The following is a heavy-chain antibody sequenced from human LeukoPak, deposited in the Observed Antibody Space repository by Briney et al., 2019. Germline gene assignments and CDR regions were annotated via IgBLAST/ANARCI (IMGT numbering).Heavy chain of an antibody. CDR2: IFSHGET. D-gene: IGHD2-8*01. V-gene: IGHV3-66*01. CDR3: ARDPPAVSINTYA. CDR1: GFTVGNNY. J-gene: IGHJ4*02. Sequence: PGGSLRLSCVPSGFTVGNNYMIWVRQAPGKGLEWVSLIFSHGETSYADSVKGRFTISRDNSKNTLYLQMNGLRVEDTAVYYCARDPPAVSINTYAWGQGPLVTVSS.